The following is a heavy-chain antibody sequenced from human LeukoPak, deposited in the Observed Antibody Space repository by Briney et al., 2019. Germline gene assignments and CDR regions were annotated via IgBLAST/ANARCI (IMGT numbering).Heavy chain of an antibody. Sequence: ASVKVSCKASGYTFTGYYMHGVRQAPGQGLEWMGWINPNRGGTNYAWKFQGRVTMTRDTSISTAYMELSGLTSDDTAVYFCVRGPHTSGWPQHYYWGQGTLVTVSS. D-gene: IGHD6-19*01. J-gene: IGHJ4*02. CDR3: VRGPHTSGWPQHYY. CDR1: GYTFTGYY. CDR2: INPNRGGT. V-gene: IGHV1-2*02.